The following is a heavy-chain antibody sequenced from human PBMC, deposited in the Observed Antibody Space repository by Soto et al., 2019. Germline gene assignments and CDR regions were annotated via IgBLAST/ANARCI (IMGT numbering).Heavy chain of an antibody. D-gene: IGHD3-22*01. J-gene: IGHJ4*02. CDR3: TRYYYESSGYYVY. V-gene: IGHV3-49*04. CDR1: GFNFANYA. CDR2: IRGETNGGTA. Sequence: GGPLRLSCTGSGFNFANYALTWVRQAPGKGLEWVGFIRGETNGGTADYAASLKGRITISRDDSKSIAYLGINSLQTEDTAVYYCTRYYYESSGYYVYWGQGTLVTVSS.